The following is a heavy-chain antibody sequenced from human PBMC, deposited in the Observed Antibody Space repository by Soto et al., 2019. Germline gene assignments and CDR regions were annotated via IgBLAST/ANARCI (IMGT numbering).Heavy chain of an antibody. Sequence: GGSLRLSCAASGFTFSSYDMHWVRQATGKGLEWVSAIGTAGDTYYPGSVKGRFTISRENAKNSLYLQMNSLRAEDTAVYYFARVGISSIAAAPNQNYYYYYGMDVWGQGTTVTVSS. CDR2: IGTAGDT. J-gene: IGHJ6*02. V-gene: IGHV3-13*01. CDR3: ARVGISSIAAAPNQNYYYYYGMDV. CDR1: GFTFSSYD. D-gene: IGHD6-13*01.